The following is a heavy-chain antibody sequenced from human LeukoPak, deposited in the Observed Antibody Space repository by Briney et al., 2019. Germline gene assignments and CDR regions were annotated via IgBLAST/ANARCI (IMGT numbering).Heavy chain of an antibody. CDR2: IYYSGST. Sequence: SETLSLTCTVSGGSISSSSYYWGWIRQPPGKGLEWIGSIYYSGSTYYNPSLKSRVTISVDTSKNQFSLKLSSVTAADTAVYYCARSYDSSGVYDYWGQGTLVTVSS. D-gene: IGHD3-22*01. V-gene: IGHV4-39*07. J-gene: IGHJ4*02. CDR1: GGSISSSSYY. CDR3: ARSYDSSGVYDY.